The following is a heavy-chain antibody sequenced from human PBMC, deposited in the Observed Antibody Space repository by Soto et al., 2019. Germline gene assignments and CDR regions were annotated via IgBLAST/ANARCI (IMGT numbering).Heavy chain of an antibody. CDR1: GFTFSSYG. J-gene: IGHJ4*02. Sequence: GGSLRLSCAASGFTFSSYGMHWVRQAPGKGLEWVAVISYDGSNKYYADSVKGRFTISRDNSKNTLYLQMNSLRAEDTAVYYCAKTKETNRKLGYCSGGSCYPVPYYWGQGTLVTVSS. CDR3: AKTKETNRKLGYCSGGSCYPVPYY. CDR2: ISYDGSNK. V-gene: IGHV3-30*18. D-gene: IGHD2-15*01.